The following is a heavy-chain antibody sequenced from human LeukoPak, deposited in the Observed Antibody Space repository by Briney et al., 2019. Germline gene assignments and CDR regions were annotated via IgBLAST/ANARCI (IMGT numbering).Heavy chain of an antibody. D-gene: IGHD3-10*01. Sequence: PSETLSLTCTASGGSISSSSYYWGWIRQPPGKGLEWIGSIYYSGSTYYNPSLKSRVTISVDTSKNQFSLKLSSVTAADTAVYYCARHSTIQYGSGSYYEYNWFDPWGQGTLVTVSS. V-gene: IGHV4-39*01. CDR3: ARHSTIQYGSGSYYEYNWFDP. CDR2: IYYSGST. CDR1: GGSISSSSYY. J-gene: IGHJ5*02.